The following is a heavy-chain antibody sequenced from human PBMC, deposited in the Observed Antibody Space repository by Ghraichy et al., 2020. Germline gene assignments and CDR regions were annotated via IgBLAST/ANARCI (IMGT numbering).Heavy chain of an antibody. Sequence: GGSLRLSCAASGFTFSSYSMNWVRQAPGKGLEWVSSISSSSSYIYYADSVKGRFTISRDNAKNSLYLQMNSLRAEDTAVYYCARDQVLLWFREQKENWYFDLWGRGTLVTVSS. J-gene: IGHJ2*01. CDR3: ARDQVLLWFREQKENWYFDL. V-gene: IGHV3-21*01. CDR1: GFTFSSYS. CDR2: ISSSSSYI. D-gene: IGHD3-10*01.